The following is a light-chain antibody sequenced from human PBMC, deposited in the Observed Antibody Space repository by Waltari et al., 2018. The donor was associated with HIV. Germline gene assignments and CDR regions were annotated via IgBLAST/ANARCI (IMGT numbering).Light chain of an antibody. J-gene: IGKJ3*01. CDR2: DSS. CDR1: QIVSDY. V-gene: IGKV3-11*01. CDR3: QQRSTWPLVT. Sequence: IVFTQSPATPSLSHGDRATPPCRATQIVSDYLVWYQQRPGQAPRLLIDDSSHRAAGVPPRFSGSGSGTEFTLTISRLEPEDFAVYYCQQRSTWPLVTFGPGTILDVK.